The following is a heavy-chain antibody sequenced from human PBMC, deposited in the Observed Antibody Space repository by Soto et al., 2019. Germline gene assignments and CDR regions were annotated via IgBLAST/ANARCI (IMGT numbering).Heavy chain of an antibody. Sequence: ASVKVSCKASGYTFTNYGITWVRQAPGQGLEWMGWISAYNGNTHYTQRLQGRVTMTTDTSTSTAYMELRGLRSDDTAVYYCARVPDYGDYPLYFDYWGQGTLVTVSS. D-gene: IGHD4-17*01. V-gene: IGHV1-18*01. CDR1: GYTFTNYG. CDR2: ISAYNGNT. J-gene: IGHJ4*02. CDR3: ARVPDYGDYPLYFDY.